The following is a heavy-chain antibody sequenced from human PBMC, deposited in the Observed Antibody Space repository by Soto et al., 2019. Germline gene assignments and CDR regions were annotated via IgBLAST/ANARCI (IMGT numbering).Heavy chain of an antibody. Sequence: GASVKVSCKASGYTFTGYYVHWVRQAPGQGLEWMGWINPNSGGTYYAQNFQGRVTMTRDTSISTAYMELSRLRIDDTAVYYCARSYIAGRPSDYWGQGTLVTVSS. CDR3: ARSYIAGRPSDY. J-gene: IGHJ4*02. CDR1: GYTFTGYY. CDR2: INPNSGGT. D-gene: IGHD6-6*01. V-gene: IGHV1-2*02.